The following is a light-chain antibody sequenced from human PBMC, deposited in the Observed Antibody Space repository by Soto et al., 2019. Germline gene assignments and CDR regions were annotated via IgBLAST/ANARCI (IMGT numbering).Light chain of an antibody. V-gene: IGKV3-15*01. J-gene: IGKJ5*01. CDR3: QQYGTSEII. CDR2: GAS. CDR1: QSVSSS. Sequence: EIVMTQSPATLSVSPGERATLSCRASQSVSSSLAWYQQKPGQAPRLLIYGASTRATGIPARFSGSGSGTDFTLTITRLEPEDFAVFYCQQYGTSEIIFGQGTRLEIK.